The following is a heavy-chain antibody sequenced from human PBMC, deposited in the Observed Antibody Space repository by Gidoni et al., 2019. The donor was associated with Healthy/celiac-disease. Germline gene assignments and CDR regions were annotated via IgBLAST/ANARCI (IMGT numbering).Heavy chain of an antibody. Sequence: EVQLLESGGGLVQPGGSLRLSCAASGFSFSSHAMSCVRQAPGKGLEWVSAIRGSGGSTYYADSVKGRFTISRDNSKNTLYLQMNSLRAEDTAVYYCRVCDILTGYRSDAFDIWGQGTMVTVSS. CDR1: GFSFSSHA. J-gene: IGHJ3*02. CDR2: IRGSGGST. V-gene: IGHV3-23*01. CDR3: RVCDILTGYRSDAFDI. D-gene: IGHD3-9*01.